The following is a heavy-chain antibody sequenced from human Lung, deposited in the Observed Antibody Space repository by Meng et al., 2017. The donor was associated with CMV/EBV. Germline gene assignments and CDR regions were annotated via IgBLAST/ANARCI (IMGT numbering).Heavy chain of an antibody. V-gene: IGHV1-2*06. CDR1: VHSFIDYD. CDR3: ARDGSLNGPNYYYYNGVDV. Sequence: VXXSCXXSVHSFIDYDIHWVRRAPGQGLEWMGRINSYGGGTNYAQQFRGRVTMTRDTSTDTAHMELSRLTSDDTAVYYCARDGSLNGPNYYYYNGVDVWGLGTTVXVSS. D-gene: IGHD2-2*03. CDR2: INSYGGGT. J-gene: IGHJ6*02.